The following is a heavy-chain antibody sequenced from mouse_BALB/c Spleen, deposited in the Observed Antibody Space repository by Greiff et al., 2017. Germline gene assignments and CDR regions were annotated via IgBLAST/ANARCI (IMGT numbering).Heavy chain of an antibody. D-gene: IGHD4-1*01. CDR2: ISCYNGAT. J-gene: IGHJ4*01. CDR1: GYSFTGYY. CDR3: ARSELGRQPMDY. V-gene: IGHV1S34*01. Sequence: LVKTGASVKISCKASGYSFTGYYMHWVKQSHGKSLEWIGYISCYNGATSYNQKFKGKATFTVDTSSSTAYMQFNSLTSEDSAVYYCARSELGRQPMDYWGQGTSVTVSS.